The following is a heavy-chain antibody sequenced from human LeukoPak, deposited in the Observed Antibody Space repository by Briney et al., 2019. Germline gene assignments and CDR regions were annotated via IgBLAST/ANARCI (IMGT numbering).Heavy chain of an antibody. CDR2: IYTSGST. Sequence: PSQTLSLTCTVSGGSISSGSYYWSWIRQPAGKGLGWIGRIYTSGSTNYNPSLKSRVTISVDTSKNQFSLKLSSVTAADTAVYYCARGGWDPFDYWGQGTLVTVSS. D-gene: IGHD1-26*01. J-gene: IGHJ4*02. CDR1: GGSISSGSYY. CDR3: ARGGWDPFDY. V-gene: IGHV4-61*02.